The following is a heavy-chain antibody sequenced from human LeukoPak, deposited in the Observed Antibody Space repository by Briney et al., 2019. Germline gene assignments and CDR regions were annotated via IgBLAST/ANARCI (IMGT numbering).Heavy chain of an antibody. D-gene: IGHD4-17*01. CDR2: TYYSGST. CDR1: GGSISSYY. V-gene: IGHV4-59*01. Sequence: SETLSLTCTVSGGSISSYYWSWIRQRPGKGLEWIGYTYYSGSTNYNPSLKSRVTISVDTSKNQFSLKLSSVTAADAAVYYCARDLYGDYPRGYYGMDVWGKGTTVTVSS. CDR3: ARDLYGDYPRGYYGMDV. J-gene: IGHJ6*04.